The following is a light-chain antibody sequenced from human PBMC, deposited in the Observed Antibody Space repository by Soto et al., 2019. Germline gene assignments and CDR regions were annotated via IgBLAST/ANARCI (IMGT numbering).Light chain of an antibody. Sequence: DIQMTQSPSSLSASVGDRVTITCQASQDISNYLNWYQQKPGKAPILLIYDASNLETGVPSRFSGSGSGTDFTFTISSLQPDDIATYYCQQYDKLPPLFGQGTKLEIK. J-gene: IGKJ2*01. CDR2: DAS. CDR1: QDISNY. V-gene: IGKV1-33*01. CDR3: QQYDKLPPL.